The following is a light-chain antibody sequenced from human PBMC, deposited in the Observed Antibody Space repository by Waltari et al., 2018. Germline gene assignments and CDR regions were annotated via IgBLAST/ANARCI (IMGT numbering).Light chain of an antibody. V-gene: IGKV3-20*01. CDR3: QRSGLSPPLT. CDR2: DAS. CDR1: QNVRN. J-gene: IGKJ4*01. Sequence: EIVLTQSPATLSLSPGEGATLPCRTRQNVRNLAWYQQKPGQAPRLLIYDASTRVTGIPDRFSGGGSGTDFTLTISRLEPADFAVYYCQRSGLSPPLTFGGGTKVEIK.